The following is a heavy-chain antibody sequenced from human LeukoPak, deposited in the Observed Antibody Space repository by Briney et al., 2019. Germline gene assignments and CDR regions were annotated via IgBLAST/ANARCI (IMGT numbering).Heavy chain of an antibody. D-gene: IGHD3-22*01. Sequence: ASVKVSCKASGYTFTSYGISWVRQAPGQGLEWMGWINTNTGNPTYAQGFTGRFVLSLDTSVSTAYLQISSLKAEDTAVYYCARDRDDSSGYYRETLFDYWGQGTLVTVSS. CDR1: GYTFTSYG. CDR3: ARDRDDSSGYYRETLFDY. CDR2: INTNTGNP. V-gene: IGHV7-4-1*02. J-gene: IGHJ4*02.